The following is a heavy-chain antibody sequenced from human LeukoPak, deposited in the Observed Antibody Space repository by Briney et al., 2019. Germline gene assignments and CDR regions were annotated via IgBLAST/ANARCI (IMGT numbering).Heavy chain of an antibody. CDR3: AIFGSWYGPPNYMDV. D-gene: IGHD6-13*01. CDR2: INPNSGGT. CDR1: GYTFTGYY. J-gene: IGHJ6*03. V-gene: IGHV1-2*02. Sequence: GASVKVSCKASGYTFTGYYMHWVRQAPGQGLEWMGWINPNSGGTNYAQKFQGRVTMTRDTSISTAYMELSRLRSDDTAVYYCAIFGSWYGPPNYMDVWGKGTTVTVSS.